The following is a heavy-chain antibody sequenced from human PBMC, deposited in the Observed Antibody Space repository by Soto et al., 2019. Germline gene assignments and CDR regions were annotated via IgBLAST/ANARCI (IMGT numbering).Heavy chain of an antibody. CDR1: GFSLSLHG. CDR3: GRDISHWALFDY. D-gene: IGHD7-27*01. CDR2: IEHDGSVL. V-gene: IGHV3-33*01. J-gene: IGHJ4*02. Sequence: QVQLVESGGGVVQPGRSLRISCVVSGFSLSLHGMHWVRQAPGKGLEWVAGIEHDGSVLYYAHSVRDRFTISRDISQNALYLQMDNLRVEDTAMYFCGRDISHWALFDYGGQGTLVSVSS.